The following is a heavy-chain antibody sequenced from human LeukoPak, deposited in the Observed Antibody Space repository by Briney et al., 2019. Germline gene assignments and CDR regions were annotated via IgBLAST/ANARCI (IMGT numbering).Heavy chain of an antibody. CDR1: GFTFSSYA. D-gene: IGHD2-2*01. CDR3: VKAHCSSTSCYYYYGMDV. J-gene: IGHJ6*04. V-gene: IGHV3-64D*06. CDR2: ISSNGGST. Sequence: GGSLRLPCSASGFTFSSYAMHWVRQAPGKGLEYVSAISSNGGSTYYADSVKGRFTISRDNSKNTLYLQMSSLRAEDTAVYYCVKAHCSSTSCYYYYGMDVWGKGTTVTVSS.